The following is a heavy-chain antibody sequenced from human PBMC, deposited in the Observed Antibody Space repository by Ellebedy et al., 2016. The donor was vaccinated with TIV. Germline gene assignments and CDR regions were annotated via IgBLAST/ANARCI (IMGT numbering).Heavy chain of an antibody. CDR2: ISSSSSTT. V-gene: IGHV3-48*02. Sequence: GESLKISCAASGFTFSSYSMNWVRQAPGKGLEWVSYISSSSSTTYYADSVKGRFTISRDNAKNSLYLQMNSLRDEDTAVYYCARVLFTYYYDSSGYYLDYWGQGTLVTVSS. J-gene: IGHJ4*02. CDR1: GFTFSSYS. D-gene: IGHD3-22*01. CDR3: ARVLFTYYYDSSGYYLDY.